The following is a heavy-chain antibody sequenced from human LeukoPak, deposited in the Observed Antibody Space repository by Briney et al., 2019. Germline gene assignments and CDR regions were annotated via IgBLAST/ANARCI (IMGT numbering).Heavy chain of an antibody. CDR2: IVVGSGNT. CDR1: GFTFTSSA. D-gene: IGHD3-22*01. CDR3: AAAPLIHYYDSSGYPY. V-gene: IGHV1-58*02. Sequence: SVKVSCKASGFTFTSSAMQWVRQARGQRLEWIGWIVVGSGNTNYAQKFQERVTITRDMSTSTAYMELSSLRSEDTAVYYCAAAPLIHYYDSSGYPYWGRGTLVTVSS. J-gene: IGHJ4*02.